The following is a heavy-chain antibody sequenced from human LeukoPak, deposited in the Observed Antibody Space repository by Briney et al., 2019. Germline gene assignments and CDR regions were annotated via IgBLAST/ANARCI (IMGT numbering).Heavy chain of an antibody. CDR2: ISYDGSNE. V-gene: IGHV3-30*18. Sequence: PGGSLRLSCAASGXSFSSYGMHWVRQVPGKGLELGAVISYDGSNEYYADSVKGRITISRDNSKNTLYLEMNSLRAEDTAVYYCAKDFDYYDSSGYSLSYWGQGTLVTVSS. CDR1: GXSFSSYG. D-gene: IGHD3-22*01. CDR3: AKDFDYYDSSGYSLSY. J-gene: IGHJ4*02.